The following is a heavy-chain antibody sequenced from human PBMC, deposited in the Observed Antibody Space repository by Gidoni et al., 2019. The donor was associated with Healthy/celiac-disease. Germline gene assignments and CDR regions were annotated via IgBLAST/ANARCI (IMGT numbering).Heavy chain of an antibody. CDR2: SSGSGGST. CDR3: AIVPPLYSGSYYSEGYYFDY. J-gene: IGHJ4*02. D-gene: IGHD1-26*01. Sequence: ASSGSGGSTYYADSVNGRFTISRDKSKNTLYLQMNSLRAEDTAVYYCAIVPPLYSGSYYSEGYYFDYWGQGTLVTVSS. V-gene: IGHV3-23*01.